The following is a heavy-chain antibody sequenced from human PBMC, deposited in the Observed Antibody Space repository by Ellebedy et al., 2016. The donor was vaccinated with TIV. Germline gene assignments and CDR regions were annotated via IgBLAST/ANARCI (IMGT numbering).Heavy chain of an antibody. J-gene: IGHJ4*02. Sequence: PGGSLRLSCAASGFSFNSYAMSWVRQAPGKGLEWVSTISHTGTRTYYANSVDGRFIIPRDISKRTLYLQMNSLRAEDKAVYYCAKGRGGGSDTSAPRYYFDYWGLGTLVTVSS. D-gene: IGHD3-22*01. CDR1: GFSFNSYA. V-gene: IGHV3-23*01. CDR3: AKGRGGGSDTSAPRYYFDY. CDR2: ISHTGTRT.